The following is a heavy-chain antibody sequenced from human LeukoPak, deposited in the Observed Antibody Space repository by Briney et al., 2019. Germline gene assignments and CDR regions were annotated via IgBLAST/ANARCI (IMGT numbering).Heavy chain of an antibody. CDR1: GFTFSNHG. CDR3: ARDSHKNYGDPTNWFDP. CDR2: ISSSSSTI. D-gene: IGHD4-17*01. J-gene: IGHJ5*02. Sequence: GGSLRLSCAASGFTFSNHGMNWVRQAPGKGLEWVSCISSSSSTIYYADSVKGRFTISRDNAKNSLYLQMNSLRAEDTAVYYCARDSHKNYGDPTNWFDPWGQGTLVTVSS. V-gene: IGHV3-48*01.